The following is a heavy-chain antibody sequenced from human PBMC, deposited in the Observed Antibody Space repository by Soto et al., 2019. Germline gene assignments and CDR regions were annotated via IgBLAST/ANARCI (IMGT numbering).Heavy chain of an antibody. Sequence: QVQLVQSGAEVKKPGSSVKVSCKASGGTFSSYAISWVRQAPGQGLEWMGGIIPIFGTANYAQKFQGRVTITADESTSTAYRELSSLRSEDTAVYYCARDLVVVTAKDYYYGMDVWGQGTTVTVSS. D-gene: IGHD2-21*02. J-gene: IGHJ6*02. CDR2: IIPIFGTA. V-gene: IGHV1-69*12. CDR3: ARDLVVVTAKDYYYGMDV. CDR1: GGTFSSYA.